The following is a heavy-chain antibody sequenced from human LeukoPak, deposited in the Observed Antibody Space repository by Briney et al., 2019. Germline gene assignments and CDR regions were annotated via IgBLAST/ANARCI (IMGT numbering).Heavy chain of an antibody. Sequence: PGGSLRLSCSASGFPFSSYAMHWVRQAPGKGLEWVAVISYDGSNKYYADSVKGRFTISRDNSKNTLYLQMNSLRAEDTAVYYCARRYYYGSGSRGSGYYGMDVWGQGTTVTVSS. J-gene: IGHJ6*02. CDR1: GFPFSSYA. CDR2: ISYDGSNK. V-gene: IGHV3-30-3*01. CDR3: ARRYYYGSGSRGSGYYGMDV. D-gene: IGHD3-10*01.